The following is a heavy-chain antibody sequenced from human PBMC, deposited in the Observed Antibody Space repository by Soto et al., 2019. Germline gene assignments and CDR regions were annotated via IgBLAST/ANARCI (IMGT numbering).Heavy chain of an antibody. CDR2: IIPTLGIE. D-gene: IGHD6-19*01. CDR3: ARDRSSDPNYYYYMDV. V-gene: IGHV1-69*04. CDR1: GGTFSSYA. J-gene: IGHJ6*03. Sequence: QVQLVQSGAEVKKPGSSVKFSCKASGGTFSSYAITWVRQAPGQGLEWMGRIIPTLGIENYAQKFQDRVTITADKSTSTVYMELSSLRSEDTAVYYCARDRSSDPNYYYYMDVWGKGTTVTVSS.